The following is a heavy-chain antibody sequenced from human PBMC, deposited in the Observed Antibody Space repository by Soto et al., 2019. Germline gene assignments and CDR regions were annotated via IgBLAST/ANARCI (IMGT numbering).Heavy chain of an antibody. CDR3: STGGYKLEY. Sequence: EVQLVESGGGLVKPGGSLRLSCVGSGFTFSNAWMNWVRQAPGKGLEWVARVKSKPVGGTIDYAAPVTGRFTISRDDSKNTLYLEMNGLKSEDTAVYFCSTGGYKLEYWGQGTLVIVSS. CDR2: VKSKPVGGTI. D-gene: IGHD2-2*01. CDR1: GFTFSNAW. J-gene: IGHJ4*02. V-gene: IGHV3-15*07.